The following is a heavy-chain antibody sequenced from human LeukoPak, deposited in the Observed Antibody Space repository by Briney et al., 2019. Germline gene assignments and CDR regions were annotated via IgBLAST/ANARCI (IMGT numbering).Heavy chain of an antibody. CDR3: AKLGHGRYSSSMDV. J-gene: IGHJ6*03. CDR2: SSTDGTA. V-gene: IGHV3-23*01. CDR1: GFTFANCA. Sequence: PGVSLRLSCAVSGFTFANCAMTGVREAPGKGLEAVSSSSTDGTAYYAHSGKGRFTLSRGNSKNTLYLQMSSLRAADTAVYSCAKLGHGRYSSSMDVWGKGPTVTVSS. D-gene: IGHD3-9*01.